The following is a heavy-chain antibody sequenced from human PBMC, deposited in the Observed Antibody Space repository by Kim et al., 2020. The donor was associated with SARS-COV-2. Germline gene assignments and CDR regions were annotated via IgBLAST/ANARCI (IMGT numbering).Heavy chain of an antibody. J-gene: IGHJ2*01. Sequence: GGSLRLSCAASGFTFSSYSMNWVRQAPGKGLEWVSYISSSSTIYYADSVRGRFTISRDNAKNSLYLQMNSLRDEDTAVYYCASGPVMGLGSGWMIGLWY. V-gene: IGHV3-48*02. CDR2: ISSSSTI. CDR1: GFTFSSYS. CDR3: ASGPVMGLGSGWMIGLWY. D-gene: IGHD6-19*01.